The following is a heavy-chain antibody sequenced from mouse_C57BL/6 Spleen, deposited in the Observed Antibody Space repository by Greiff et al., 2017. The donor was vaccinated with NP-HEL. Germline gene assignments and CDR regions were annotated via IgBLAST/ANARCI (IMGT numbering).Heavy chain of an antibody. Sequence: EVKVEESGGGLVKPGGSLKLSCAASGFTFSSYAMSWVRQTPEKRLEWVATISAGGSYTYYPDNVKGRFTISRDNAKHNLYLQMSHLKSEDKARYYYARDGGSNYVDYWGKGTTLTVSS. CDR2: ISAGGSYT. D-gene: IGHD1-1*01. J-gene: IGHJ2*01. V-gene: IGHV5-4*01. CDR3: ARDGGSNYVDY. CDR1: GFTFSSYA.